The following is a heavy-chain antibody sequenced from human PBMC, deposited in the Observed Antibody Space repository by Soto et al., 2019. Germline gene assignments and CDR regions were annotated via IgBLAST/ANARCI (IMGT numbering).Heavy chain of an antibody. D-gene: IGHD3-22*01. Sequence: GGSLRLSCAASGFTFSSYSMNWVRQAPGKGLEWVSSISSSSSYIYYADSVKGRFTISRDNAKNSLYLQMNSLRAEDTAVYYCARDLPTNYYDSSGYYAPKGRFDYWGQGTLVTVSS. J-gene: IGHJ4*02. CDR3: ARDLPTNYYDSSGYYAPKGRFDY. CDR1: GFTFSSYS. V-gene: IGHV3-21*01. CDR2: ISSSSSYI.